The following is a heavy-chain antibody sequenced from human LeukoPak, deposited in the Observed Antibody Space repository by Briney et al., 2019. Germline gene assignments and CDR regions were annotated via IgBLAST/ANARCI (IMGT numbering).Heavy chain of an antibody. CDR2: VVGSGGVK. D-gene: IGHD2-15*01. CDR1: GFTFGSYD. Sequence: GGSLRLSCTASGFTFGSYDMNWVRRAPGKGLEWVSFVVGSGGVKYYADSVKGRVTISRDNFKNTVYLQMDSLRVEDTAVYYSARDRGGTYCGGGSCYSGGLCDHWGQGTLVTVSS. V-gene: IGHV3-23*01. J-gene: IGHJ4*02. CDR3: ARDRGGTYCGGGSCYSGGLCDH.